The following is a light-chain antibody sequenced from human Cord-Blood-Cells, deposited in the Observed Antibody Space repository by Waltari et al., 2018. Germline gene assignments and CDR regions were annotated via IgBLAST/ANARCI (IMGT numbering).Light chain of an antibody. CDR2: LNSDGSH. Sequence: QLVLTQSPSASASLGASVKLTCTLSSGHSSYAIAWHPQQPEKGPRYLMKLNSDGSHSKGDGIPDRFSGSSSGAERYLTSSSLQSEDEADYYCQTWGTGIQVFGGGTKLTVL. V-gene: IGLV4-69*01. CDR3: QTWGTGIQV. CDR1: SGHSSYA. J-gene: IGLJ3*02.